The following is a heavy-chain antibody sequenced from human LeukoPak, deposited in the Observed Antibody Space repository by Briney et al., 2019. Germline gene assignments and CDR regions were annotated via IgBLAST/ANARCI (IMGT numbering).Heavy chain of an antibody. V-gene: IGHV3-74*01. Sequence: GGSLRLSCAASGFTFSSYGMHWVRQAPGKGLLWVSRINSDGSSRSYADSVKGRFTISRDNAKNTLYLQMNSLRDEDTALYYCVRNDYGDYGWFDPWGQGTLVTVSS. CDR1: GFTFSSYG. J-gene: IGHJ5*02. CDR2: INSDGSSR. D-gene: IGHD4-17*01. CDR3: VRNDYGDYGWFDP.